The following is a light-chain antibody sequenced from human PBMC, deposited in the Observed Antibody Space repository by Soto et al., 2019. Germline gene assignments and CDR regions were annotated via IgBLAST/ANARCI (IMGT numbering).Light chain of an antibody. J-gene: IGKJ2*01. CDR1: QIIRKY. V-gene: IGKV1-39*01. CDR2: AAS. Sequence: DIQMTQSPSSLSASVGDRVTITCRASQIIRKYLNWFQQKPGKAPKLLIYAASSLQSGVPSRFSGSGSGTHFTLSISSLQPEDFGTYYCQQSYSTPPTFGQGTKLEIK. CDR3: QQSYSTPPT.